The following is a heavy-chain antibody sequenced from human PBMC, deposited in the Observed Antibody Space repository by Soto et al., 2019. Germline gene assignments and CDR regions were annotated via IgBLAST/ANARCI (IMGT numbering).Heavy chain of an antibody. CDR2: ISYDGSNK. Sequence: QVQLVESGGGVVQPGRSLRLSCAASGFTFSSYAMHWVRQAPGKGLEWVAVISYDGSNKYYADSVKGRFTISRDNSKNTLYQQMNRLSAEDTVVYYWAIDQDAGGSYYILAVWGQGTTVTVSS. V-gene: IGHV3-30-3*01. CDR1: GFTFSSYA. J-gene: IGHJ6*02. CDR3: AIDQDAGGSYYILAV. D-gene: IGHD1-26*01.